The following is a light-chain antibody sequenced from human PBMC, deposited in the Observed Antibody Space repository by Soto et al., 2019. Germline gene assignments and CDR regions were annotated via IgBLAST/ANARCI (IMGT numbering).Light chain of an antibody. J-gene: IGKJ1*01. CDR3: QQYGSSPWT. CDR2: GAS. Sequence: EVVLTQSAGTLSLSQGERATLSCRASQRVSSSYLAWYQQKPGQAPRLLIYGASSRATGIPDRFSGSGSGTDFTLTISRLEPEDFAVYYCQQYGSSPWTFGQGTKVEIK. CDR1: QRVSSSY. V-gene: IGKV3-20*01.